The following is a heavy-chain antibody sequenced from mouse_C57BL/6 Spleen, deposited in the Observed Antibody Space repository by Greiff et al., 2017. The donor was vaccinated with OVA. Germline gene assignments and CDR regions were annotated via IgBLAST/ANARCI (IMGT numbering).Heavy chain of an antibody. J-gene: IGHJ3*01. CDR3: ARSMVTTETWFAY. D-gene: IGHD2-2*01. CDR2: ISDGGSYT. CDR1: GFTFSSYA. V-gene: IGHV5-4*03. Sequence: EVKVVESGGGLVKPGGSLKLSCAASGFTFSSYAMSWVRQTPEKRLEWVATISDGGSYTYYPDNVKGRFTISRDNAKNNLYLQMSHLKSEDTAMYYCARSMVTTETWFAYWGQGTLVTVSA.